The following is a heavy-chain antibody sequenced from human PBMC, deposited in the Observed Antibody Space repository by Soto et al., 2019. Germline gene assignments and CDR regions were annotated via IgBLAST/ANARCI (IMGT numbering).Heavy chain of an antibody. CDR2: IYYSGST. CDR3: ARGGLYGRSSGVGLHYDY. D-gene: IGHD6-6*01. Sequence: QVQLQESGPGLVKPSETLSLTCTVSGGSVSSGSYYWSWIRQPPGKGLEWIGYIYYSGSTNYNPSHLRRVTISVDTSKNQFSLKMSSVTAAATAVYYCARGGLYGRSSGVGLHYDYWGQGTLVTVSS. J-gene: IGHJ4*02. V-gene: IGHV4-61*01. CDR1: GGSVSSGSYY.